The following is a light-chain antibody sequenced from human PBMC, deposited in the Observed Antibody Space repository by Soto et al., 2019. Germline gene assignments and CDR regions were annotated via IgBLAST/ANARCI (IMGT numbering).Light chain of an antibody. Sequence: QSVLTQPASVSGSPGQSITISCTGTSSDVGSYNLVSWYQQHPGKAPKLMIYEANKRPSGVSDRFSGSKSGNTASLTISGLQAEGEAEYYCSSYAGYSTSVVFGGGTKLTVL. CDR2: EAN. V-gene: IGLV2-23*01. CDR1: SSDVGSYNL. J-gene: IGLJ2*01. CDR3: SSYAGYSTSVV.